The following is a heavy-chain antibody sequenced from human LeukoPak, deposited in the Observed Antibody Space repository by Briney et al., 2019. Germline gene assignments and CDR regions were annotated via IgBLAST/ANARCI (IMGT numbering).Heavy chain of an antibody. J-gene: IGHJ4*02. CDR3: ASGRDGVLEWLDVRGYFDY. CDR2: IYHSGST. D-gene: IGHD3-3*01. Sequence: SETLSLTCTVSGGSISSGGYYWSWIRQPPGKGLEWIGYIYHSGSTYYNPSLKSRVTISVDRSKNQFSLKLSSVTAADTAVYYCASGRDGVLEWLDVRGYFDYWGQGTLVTVSS. V-gene: IGHV4-30-2*01. CDR1: GGSISSGGYY.